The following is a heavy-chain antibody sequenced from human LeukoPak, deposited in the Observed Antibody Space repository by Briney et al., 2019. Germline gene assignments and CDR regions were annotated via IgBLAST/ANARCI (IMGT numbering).Heavy chain of an antibody. CDR1: GYTFISKG. J-gene: IGHJ4*02. CDR3: ARSTGPGRYFDF. CDR2: INTDNSNT. V-gene: IGHV1-3*04. Sequence: GASVKVSCTASGYTFISKGIHWVRQAPGQRLEWMAWINTDNSNTKRSQTLLGRVTITRDTSATTAYMELSSLRFEDTAVYYCARSTGPGRYFDFWGKGTLVTVSS.